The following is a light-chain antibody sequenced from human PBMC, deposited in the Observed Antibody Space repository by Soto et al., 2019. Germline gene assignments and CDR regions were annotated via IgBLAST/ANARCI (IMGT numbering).Light chain of an antibody. CDR1: SSDIGYYNF. CDR3: SSDTASSTLI. CDR2: EVS. Sequence: QSALTQPASVSGSPGQSITISCTGTSSDIGYYNFVSWYQQHPGKAPKLMIYEVSNRPSGVSNRFSGSKSGNTASLTISGLQAEDEADYYCSSDTASSTLIFGGGTKLTVL. V-gene: IGLV2-14*01. J-gene: IGLJ2*01.